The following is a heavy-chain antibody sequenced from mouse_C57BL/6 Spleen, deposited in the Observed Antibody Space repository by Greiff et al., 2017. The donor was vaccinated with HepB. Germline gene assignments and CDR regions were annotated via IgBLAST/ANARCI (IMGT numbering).Heavy chain of an antibody. CDR3: ARPLYGSSYEYAWFAY. Sequence: VQLQESGAELARPGASVKLSCKASGYTFTSYGISWVKQRTGQGLEWIGEIYPRSGNTYYNEKFKGKATLTADKSSSTAYMELRSLTSEDSAVYFCARPLYGSSYEYAWFAYWGQGTLVTVSA. J-gene: IGHJ3*01. D-gene: IGHD1-1*01. V-gene: IGHV1-81*01. CDR1: GYTFTSYG. CDR2: IYPRSGNT.